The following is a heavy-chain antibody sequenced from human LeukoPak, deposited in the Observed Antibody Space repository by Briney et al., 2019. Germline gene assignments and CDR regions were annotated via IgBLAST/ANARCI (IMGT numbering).Heavy chain of an antibody. V-gene: IGHV4-59*13. J-gene: IGHJ4*02. CDR3: ARDRRYCTGGTCYLDPYFDY. CDR2: IYYKGDT. CDR1: GASISDYF. Sequence: PSETLSLTCTVSGASISDYFWSWIRQSPGKGLEWIGYIYYKGDTNYNPSLTSRVTISMNTSKNLFSLKLKSVTSADTAVYYCARDRRYCTGGTCYLDPYFDYWGQGTLVSVSS. D-gene: IGHD2-8*02.